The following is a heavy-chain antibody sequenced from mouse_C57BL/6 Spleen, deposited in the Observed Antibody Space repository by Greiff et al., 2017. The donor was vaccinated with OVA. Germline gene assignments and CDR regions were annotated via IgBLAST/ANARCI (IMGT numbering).Heavy chain of an antibody. CDR1: GFNITDYY. Sequence: EVKLAQSGAELVKPGASVKLSCTASGFNITDYYMHWVKQRPEQGLEWIGRIDPEDGETKYAPKFQGKATITADTSSNTAYLQLSSLTSEDTAVYYCATLYGSSSYYYAMDYWGQGTSVTVSS. CDR3: ATLYGSSSYYYAMDY. D-gene: IGHD1-1*01. CDR2: IDPEDGET. V-gene: IGHV14-2*01. J-gene: IGHJ4*01.